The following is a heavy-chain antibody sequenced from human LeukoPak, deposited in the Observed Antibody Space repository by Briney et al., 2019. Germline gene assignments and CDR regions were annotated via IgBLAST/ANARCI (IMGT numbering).Heavy chain of an antibody. CDR2: ISYDGSNE. V-gene: IGHV3-30*18. CDR1: GFTFSTYG. J-gene: IGHJ4*02. Sequence: PGGSLRLSCAASGFTFSTYGMHWVRQAPGKGLEWVAVISYDGSNEYYADSGRFTISRDNSKNTLYLQMSSLGAEDTAVYYCAKEFNRGLPDYWGQGTLVTVPS. CDR3: AKEFNRGLPDY. D-gene: IGHD2-21*01.